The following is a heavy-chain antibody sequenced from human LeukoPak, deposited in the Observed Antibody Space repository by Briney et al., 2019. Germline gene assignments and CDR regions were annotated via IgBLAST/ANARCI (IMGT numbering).Heavy chain of an antibody. V-gene: IGHV1-2*02. J-gene: IGHJ4*02. CDR1: GYTFTGYY. CDR2: INPNGGGT. D-gene: IGHD2-2*01. CDR3: ASHYCSSTSCLQEPFDY. Sequence: GASVKVSCKASGYTFTGYYMHWVRQAPGQGLEWMGWINPNGGGTNYAQKFQGRVTMTRDTSISTAYMELSRLRSDDTAVYYCASHYCSSTSCLQEPFDYWGQGTLVTVSS.